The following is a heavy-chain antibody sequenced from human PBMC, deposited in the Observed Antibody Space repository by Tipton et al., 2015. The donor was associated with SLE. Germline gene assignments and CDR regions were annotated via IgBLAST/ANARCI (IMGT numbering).Heavy chain of an antibody. CDR3: ARGRLVPAY. CDR2: IYASGST. J-gene: IGHJ4*02. V-gene: IGHV4-61*02. Sequence: TLSLTCTVSGGSLSSASFWWSWVRQPAGKGLEWIGRIYASGSTTYNPSLKSRVTISIDTPKNQFSLKVNSVTAADTAVYYCARGRLVPAYWGQGSLVTVSS. D-gene: IGHD3-16*01. CDR1: GGSLSSASFW.